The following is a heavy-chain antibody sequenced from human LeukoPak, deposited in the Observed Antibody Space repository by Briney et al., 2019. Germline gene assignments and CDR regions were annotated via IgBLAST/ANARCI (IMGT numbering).Heavy chain of an antibody. CDR2: ISSSGTTI. CDR1: GFTFTSYA. J-gene: IGHJ4*02. V-gene: IGHV3-48*03. CDR3: ARSSGTYHFDY. D-gene: IGHD1-26*01. Sequence: PGGSLRLSCAASGFTFTSYAMRWVRQAPGKGLEWVSYISSSGTTIYYADSVKGRFTTSRDNAKNSLFLQVNSLRAEDTAVYYCARSSGTYHFDYWGQGTLVTVSS.